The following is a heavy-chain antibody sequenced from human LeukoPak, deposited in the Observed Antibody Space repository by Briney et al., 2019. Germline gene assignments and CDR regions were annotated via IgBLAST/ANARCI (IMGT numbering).Heavy chain of an antibody. D-gene: IGHD2-2*01. CDR2: ISYSGST. J-gene: IGHJ4*02. Sequence: PETLSLTCTVSGGSISSSSYQWGWIRQPPGEGLEWIGTISYSGSTYYSPSLKSRVTVSVDTSKNQFSLKLSSVTAADTAVYYCARISIVVVPGYFDYWGQGTLVTVSS. V-gene: IGHV4-39*01. CDR1: GGSISSSSYQ. CDR3: ARISIVVVPGYFDY.